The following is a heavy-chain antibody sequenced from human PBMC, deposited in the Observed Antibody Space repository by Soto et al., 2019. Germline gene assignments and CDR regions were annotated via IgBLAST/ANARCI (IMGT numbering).Heavy chain of an antibody. CDR1: GASLSRYY. CDR2: IYATGDT. J-gene: IGHJ5*02. CDR3: VRDGTKNLRDRFEP. V-gene: IGHV4-4*07. D-gene: IGHD1-26*01. Sequence: SETLSLTCNVSGASLSRYYWSWIRQPPGKGLEWIGRIYATGDTDYNPSLKSRISMSVDMSKKQFSLTLRSVTAADTAIYYCVRDGTKNLRDRFEPWGRGILVTV.